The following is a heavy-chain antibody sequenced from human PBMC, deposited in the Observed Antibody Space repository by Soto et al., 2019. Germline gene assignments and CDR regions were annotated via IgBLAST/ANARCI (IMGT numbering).Heavy chain of an antibody. CDR2: ISYDGSNK. J-gene: IGHJ4*02. Sequence: QVQLVESGGGVVQPGRSLRLSCAASGFTFSSYAMHWVRQAPGKGLEWVAVISYDGSNKYYADSVKGRFTISRDNSKNTXXLQLNGLRAEDTAVYYCARDKRDLRFLEWSYYFDYWGQGTLVTVSS. D-gene: IGHD3-3*01. CDR1: GFTFSSYA. V-gene: IGHV3-30-3*01. CDR3: ARDKRDLRFLEWSYYFDY.